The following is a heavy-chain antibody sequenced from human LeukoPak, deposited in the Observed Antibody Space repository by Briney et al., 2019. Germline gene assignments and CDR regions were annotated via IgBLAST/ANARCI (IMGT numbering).Heavy chain of an antibody. CDR1: GFMFSVYA. J-gene: IGHJ4*02. CDR2: IRGSGDVT. Sequence: GGSLRLSCAASGFMFSVYAMTWVRQAPGKGLEWVSAIRGSGDVTFYADSVKGRFTISRDNSKNTLYLQMNSLRAEDTAVYYCAKVKVGATIDYWGQGTLVTVSS. CDR3: AKVKVGATIDY. D-gene: IGHD1-26*01. V-gene: IGHV3-23*01.